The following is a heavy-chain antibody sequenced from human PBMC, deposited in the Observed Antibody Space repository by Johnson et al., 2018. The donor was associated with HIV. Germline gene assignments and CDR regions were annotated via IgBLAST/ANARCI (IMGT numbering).Heavy chain of an antibody. V-gene: IGHV3-66*02. J-gene: IGHJ3*02. CDR2: IFTVGDV. CDR3: ARDCRNRGTRGSCDS. CDR1: GITVSSNY. Sequence: EKLVESGGGLAQPGGSLRLSCAASGITVSSNYMSWVRQAPGKGLEWVSVIFTVGDVYYADSVKGRFTISRDNSKNILYLQMNSLRPEDTAVYYCARDCRNRGTRGSCDSWWQWTVVTVSS. D-gene: IGHD1-1*01.